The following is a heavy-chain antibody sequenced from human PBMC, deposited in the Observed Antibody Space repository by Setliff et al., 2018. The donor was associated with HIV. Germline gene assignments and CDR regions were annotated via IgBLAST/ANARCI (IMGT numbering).Heavy chain of an antibody. CDR1: GGSISSSSYY. CDR2: MSYTGTT. J-gene: IGHJ4*02. D-gene: IGHD3-22*01. Sequence: PSETLSLTCSVSGGSISSSSYYWGWIRQPPGKGLDWIGSMSYTGTTYDNPSLKSRVTISVDTSKNQFSLKLTSVTAADAAVYFCAMGSSGYPFDYWGQGSLGTSPQ. V-gene: IGHV4-39*01. CDR3: AMGSSGYPFDY.